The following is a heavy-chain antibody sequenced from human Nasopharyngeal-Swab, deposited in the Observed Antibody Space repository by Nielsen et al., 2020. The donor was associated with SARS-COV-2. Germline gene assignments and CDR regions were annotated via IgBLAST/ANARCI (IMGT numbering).Heavy chain of an antibody. J-gene: IGHJ4*02. Sequence: SETLSLTCAVYGGSFSGYYWSWIRQPPGKGLEWIGEINHSGSTNYNPSLKSRVTISVDTSTNQFSLKLSSVTAADTAVYYCARGFLSMAGLRLTVHFDYWGQGTLVTVSS. CDR3: ARGFLSMAGLRLTVHFDY. V-gene: IGHV4-34*01. CDR2: INHSGST. CDR1: GGSFSGYY. D-gene: IGHD2/OR15-2a*01.